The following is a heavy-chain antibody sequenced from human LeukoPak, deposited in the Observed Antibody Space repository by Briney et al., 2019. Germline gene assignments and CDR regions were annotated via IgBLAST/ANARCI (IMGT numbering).Heavy chain of an antibody. D-gene: IGHD6-13*01. V-gene: IGHV4-34*01. CDR2: INHSGST. Sequence: SETLSLTCAVYGGSFSGYYWSWIRQPPGKGLEWIGEINHSGSTNNNPSLKSRVTISVDTSKNQFSLKLSSVTAADTAAYYCARGPGIAAAGNFDYWGQGTLVTVSS. J-gene: IGHJ4*02. CDR3: ARGPGIAAAGNFDY. CDR1: GGSFSGYY.